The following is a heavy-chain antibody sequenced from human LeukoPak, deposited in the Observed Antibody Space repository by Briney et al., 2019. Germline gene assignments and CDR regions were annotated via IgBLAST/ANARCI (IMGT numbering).Heavy chain of an antibody. D-gene: IGHD5-24*01. V-gene: IGHV3-11*01. CDR3: ARGGDGYNYVPFDY. CDR1: GFTCSDYY. Sequence: SEGSLRLSCAASGFTCSDYYMSWIRQAPGKGLEWVSYISSSGSTIYYADSVKGRFTISRDNAKNSLYLQMNSLRAADTAVYYCARGGDGYNYVPFDYWGQGTLVTVSS. J-gene: IGHJ4*02. CDR2: ISSSGSTI.